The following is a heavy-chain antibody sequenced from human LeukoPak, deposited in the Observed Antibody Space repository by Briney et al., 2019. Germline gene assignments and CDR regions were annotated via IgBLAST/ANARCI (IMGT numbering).Heavy chain of an antibody. V-gene: IGHV3-11*04. CDR2: ISPSCTDI. Sequence: GGSLRLSCADSGFTFTDTYMTWIRQAPGKGLESLSYISPSCTDISYADSVKGRFTISRDNSKNTLYLQMNSLRAEDTAVYYCAKDNSGTPYYYDSSGYYYLYYFDYWGRGTLVTVSS. CDR1: GFTFTDTY. J-gene: IGHJ4*02. D-gene: IGHD3-22*01. CDR3: AKDNSGTPYYYDSSGYYYLYYFDY.